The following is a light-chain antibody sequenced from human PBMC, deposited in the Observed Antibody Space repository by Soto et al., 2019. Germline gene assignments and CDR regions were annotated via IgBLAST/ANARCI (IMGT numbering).Light chain of an antibody. CDR3: QQYNNWPPIT. CDR2: AAS. J-gene: IGKJ5*01. CDR1: QSIISW. Sequence: DIQMTQSPSTLSASVGDRVTITCRASQSIISWLAWYQQKPGKAPKLLIYAASSLQSGVPSRFSGSGSGTEFTLTISSLQSEDFAVYYCQQYNNWPPITFGQGTRLEIK. V-gene: IGKV1-5*01.